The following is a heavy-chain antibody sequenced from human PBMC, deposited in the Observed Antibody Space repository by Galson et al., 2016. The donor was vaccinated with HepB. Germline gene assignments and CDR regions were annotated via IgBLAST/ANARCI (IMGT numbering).Heavy chain of an antibody. Sequence: SVKVSCKASGYSFTNYDINWVRQTTGQGLEWMGWMNPNNGNTGYAQKFQGRVTITADKSTSTAFMELSSLTSEDTSVYYCARELDYCSGGICYPYFDYWGQGTLVTVSS. J-gene: IGHJ4*02. V-gene: IGHV1-8*01. CDR3: ARELDYCSGGICYPYFDY. CDR2: MNPNNGNT. CDR1: GYSFTNYD. D-gene: IGHD2-15*01.